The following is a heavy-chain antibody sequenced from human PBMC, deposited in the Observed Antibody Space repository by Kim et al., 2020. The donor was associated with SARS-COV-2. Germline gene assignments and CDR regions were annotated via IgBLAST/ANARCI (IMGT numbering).Heavy chain of an antibody. Sequence: GGSLRLSCAASGFTFSSYGMHWVRQAPGKGLEWVAVISYDGSNKYYADSVKGRFTISRDNSKNTLYLQMNSRRAEDTAVYYCAKDLSEPMVRGGLFDYWGQGTLVTVSS. CDR1: GFTFSSYG. J-gene: IGHJ4*02. V-gene: IGHV3-30*18. CDR3: AKDLSEPMVRGGLFDY. D-gene: IGHD3-10*01. CDR2: ISYDGSNK.